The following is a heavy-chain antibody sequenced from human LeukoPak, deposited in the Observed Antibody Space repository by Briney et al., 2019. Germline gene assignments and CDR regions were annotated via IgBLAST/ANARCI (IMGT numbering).Heavy chain of an antibody. CDR3: ARPRYCSSTSCPYYFDY. Sequence: GGCLRLSCAASGFTFSSYSMNWVRQAPGKGLEWVSYISSSSSTIYYADSVKGRFTISRDNAKNSLYLQMNSLRAEDTAVYYCARPRYCSSTSCPYYFDYWGQGTLVTVSS. CDR1: GFTFSSYS. D-gene: IGHD2-2*01. V-gene: IGHV3-48*01. J-gene: IGHJ4*02. CDR2: ISSSSSTI.